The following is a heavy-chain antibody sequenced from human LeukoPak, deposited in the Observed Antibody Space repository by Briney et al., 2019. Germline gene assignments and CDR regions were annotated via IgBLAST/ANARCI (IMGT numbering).Heavy chain of an antibody. CDR3: VRGLWGPDN. J-gene: IGHJ4*02. Sequence: GGSLSPSCAASGFTFNSYWMHWVRQAPGKGLVWVSRIDKHGHSTVDADSVKGRFTISRDNAKNTVYLQMNSLRVEDAAVYFCVRGLWGPDNWGQGTLVIVSS. V-gene: IGHV3-74*03. CDR1: GFTFNSYW. D-gene: IGHD4/OR15-4a*01. CDR2: IDKHGHST.